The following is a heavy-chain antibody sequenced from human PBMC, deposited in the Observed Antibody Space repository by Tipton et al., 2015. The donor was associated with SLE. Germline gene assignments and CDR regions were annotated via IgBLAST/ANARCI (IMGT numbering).Heavy chain of an antibody. CDR2: IYYSGNT. D-gene: IGHD4-11*01. CDR3: AREDNSNYRRYDCCMDV. J-gene: IGHJ6*03. Sequence: TLSLTCTVSGDSIDMNSHYWGWIRQPPGKGLEWIGSIYYSGNTYHNPSLKSLVTISIDTSKNQFSLNLNSVTAADTAVYYCAREDNSNYRRYDCCMDVWGKAATVTVSS. V-gene: IGHV4-39*07. CDR1: GDSIDMNSHY.